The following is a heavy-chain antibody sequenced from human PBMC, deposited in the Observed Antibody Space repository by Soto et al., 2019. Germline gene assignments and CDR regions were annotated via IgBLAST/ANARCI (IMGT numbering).Heavy chain of an antibody. CDR3: ARQINWRDGGA. CDR2: VNRGASSL. Sequence: PGGSLRLSCAASGFSLSDHGANWVRQAPGKGLEWISSVNRGASSLYYAESVKGRFTMSRDDAKNSVYLQMNSLRDEDTAVYYCARQINWRDGGAWGQGTLVTVSS. D-gene: IGHD3-16*01. CDR1: GFSLSDHG. J-gene: IGHJ5*02. V-gene: IGHV3-48*02.